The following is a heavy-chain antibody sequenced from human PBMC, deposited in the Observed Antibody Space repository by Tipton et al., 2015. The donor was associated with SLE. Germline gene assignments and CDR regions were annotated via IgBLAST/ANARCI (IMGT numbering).Heavy chain of an antibody. V-gene: IGHV4-59*12. CDR1: GGSISNYY. CDR2: IYYSGST. J-gene: IGHJ4*02. CDR3: ARGMKVAGTYYFDY. Sequence: TLSLTCTVSGGSISNYYWSWIRQPPGRGLEWIGYIYYSGSTNYNPSLKSRVTISVDTSKNQFSLKLSSVTAADTAVYYCARGMKVAGTYYFDYWGQGTLVTVSS. D-gene: IGHD6-19*01.